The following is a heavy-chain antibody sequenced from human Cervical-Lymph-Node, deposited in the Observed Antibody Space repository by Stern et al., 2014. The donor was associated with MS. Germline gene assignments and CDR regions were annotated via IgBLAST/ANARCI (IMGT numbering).Heavy chain of an antibody. J-gene: IGHJ3*01. CDR2: VHPNSGDP. V-gene: IGHV1-8*01. D-gene: IGHD5-24*01. CDR1: GYTLSTYE. Sequence: QVQLVQSGTEVKQPGASVKVSCKASGYTLSTYEISWVRLATGQGLEWLGKVHPNSGDPQYAQKFQGRIIMTWDTSINTAYMELRSLGSDDTAVYYCARDSFSVTLKSDDGFDVWGQGTTVFVSS. CDR3: ARDSFSVTLKSDDGFDV.